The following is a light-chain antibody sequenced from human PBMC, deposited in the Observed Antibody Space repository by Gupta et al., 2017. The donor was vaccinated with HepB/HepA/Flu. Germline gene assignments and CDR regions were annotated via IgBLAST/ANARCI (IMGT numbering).Light chain of an antibody. CDR1: SLRSDY. CDR2: GKN. CDR3: NSRDSSGNHVV. V-gene: IGLV3-19*01. J-gene: IGLJ2*01. Sequence: SSELLHDPAVSVALGQTVRITCQGDSLRSDYASWYQQKPGQAPVHVIYGKNDRPSGIPDRFSGSSSGNTASLTITGAKAEDEADYYCNSRDSSGNHVVFGGGTKLTVL.